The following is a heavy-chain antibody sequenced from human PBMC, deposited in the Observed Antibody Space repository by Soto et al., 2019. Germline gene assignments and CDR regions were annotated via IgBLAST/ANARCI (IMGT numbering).Heavy chain of an antibody. V-gene: IGHV4-59*01. CDR3: ARFNWNYVRDYYYGMDV. J-gene: IGHJ6*02. CDR2: IYYSGST. D-gene: IGHD1-7*01. CDR1: GGSISSYY. Sequence: KPSETLSLTCTVSGGSISSYYWSWIRQPPGKGLEWIGYIYYSGSTNYNPSLKSRVTISVDTSKNQFSLKLSSVTAADTAVYYCARFNWNYVRDYYYGMDVWGQGTTVTVS.